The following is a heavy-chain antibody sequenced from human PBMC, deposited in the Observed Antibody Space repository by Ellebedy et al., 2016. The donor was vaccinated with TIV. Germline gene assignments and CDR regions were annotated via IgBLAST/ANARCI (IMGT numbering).Heavy chain of an antibody. CDR3: ARDPQLTFGGVIV. CDR1: GYTFTSYG. J-gene: IGHJ4*02. Sequence: AASVKVSCKASGYTFTSYGISWVRQAPGQGLEWMGRIIPILGIANYAQKFQGRVTITADKSTSTAYMELSSLRSEDTAVYYCARDPQLTFGGVIVWGQGTLVTVSS. D-gene: IGHD3-16*02. V-gene: IGHV1-69*04. CDR2: IIPILGIA.